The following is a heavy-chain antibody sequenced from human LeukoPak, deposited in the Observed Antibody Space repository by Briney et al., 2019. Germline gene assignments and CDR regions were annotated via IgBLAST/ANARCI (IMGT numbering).Heavy chain of an antibody. V-gene: IGHV1-46*01. D-gene: IGHD3-22*01. CDR1: GYTFTNYY. J-gene: IGHJ4*02. CDR3: ARKGGTMIVVVGQPYYFDY. CDR2: INPSGTST. Sequence: PGASVKVSCTASGYTFTNYYIHWVRQAPGQGLEWMGIINPSGTSTNYAQKFQGRVTMTTDTSTSTAYMELRSLRSDDTAVYYCARKGGTMIVVVGQPYYFDYWGQGTLVTVSS.